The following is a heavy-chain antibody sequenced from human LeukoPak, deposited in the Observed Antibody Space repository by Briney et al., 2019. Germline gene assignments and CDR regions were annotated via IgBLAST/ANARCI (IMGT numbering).Heavy chain of an antibody. D-gene: IGHD3-22*01. CDR1: GFTIIKYW. Sequence: GGSLRLSCAASGFTIIKYWMSWVRQAPGKGLEWVANINQGGSEKDYVDSVKGRFTISRDNAKNSLFLQMNSLRAEDTALYYCVPHYFDSSGYYHGYWGQGTLVTVSP. V-gene: IGHV3-7*01. CDR2: INQGGSEK. CDR3: VPHYFDSSGYYHGY. J-gene: IGHJ4*02.